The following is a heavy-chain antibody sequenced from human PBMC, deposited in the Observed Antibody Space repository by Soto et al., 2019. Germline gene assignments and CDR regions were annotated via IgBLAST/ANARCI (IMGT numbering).Heavy chain of an antibody. Sequence: PSETLSLTCAAYGGSFSGYYWSWIRQPPGKGLEWIGEINHSGSTNYNPSLKSRVTIPVDTSKNQFSLKLSSVTAADTAVYYCARGRYNWNYWGQGTLVTVSS. J-gene: IGHJ4*02. D-gene: IGHD1-20*01. V-gene: IGHV4-34*01. CDR3: ARGRYNWNY. CDR1: GGSFSGYY. CDR2: INHSGST.